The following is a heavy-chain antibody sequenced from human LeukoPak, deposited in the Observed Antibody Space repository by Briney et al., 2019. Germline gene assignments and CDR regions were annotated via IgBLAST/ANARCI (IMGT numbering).Heavy chain of an antibody. CDR2: IIPIFGTA. CDR1: GGTFSSYA. CDR3: ARETYSSGWFRSQLDP. J-gene: IGHJ5*02. Sequence: ASVKVSCKASGGTFSSYAISWVRQAPGQGLEWMGGIIPIFGTANYAQKFQGRVTITADESTSTAYMELSSLRSEDTAVYYCARETYSSGWFRSQLDPWGQGTLVTVSS. D-gene: IGHD6-19*01. V-gene: IGHV1-69*13.